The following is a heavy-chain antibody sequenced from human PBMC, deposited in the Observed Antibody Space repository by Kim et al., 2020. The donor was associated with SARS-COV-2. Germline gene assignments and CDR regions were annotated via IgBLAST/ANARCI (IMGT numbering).Heavy chain of an antibody. J-gene: IGHJ4*02. V-gene: IGHV4-59*08. CDR3: ARHASALGYFDY. D-gene: IGHD3-16*01. Sequence: YSPPHKRRITLSVDTSKNQFALKFSSVTAADTAVYYCARHASALGYFDYWGQGTLVTVSS.